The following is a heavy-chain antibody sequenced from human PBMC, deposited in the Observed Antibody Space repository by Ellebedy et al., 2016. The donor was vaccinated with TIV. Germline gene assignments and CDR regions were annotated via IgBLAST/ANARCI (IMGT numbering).Heavy chain of an antibody. CDR3: ARGRYIGSGRPRFDP. Sequence: SETLSLTXTVSDGSMSSVGSSWNWIRQSPGMAPDWIGYIYHSDTTSYNPSLRSRVTISTDMSRNQFFLNLTSVTAADTAIYYCARGRYIGSGRPRFDPWGPGTLVTVSS. V-gene: IGHV4-30-2*06. D-gene: IGHD3-10*01. CDR2: IYHSDTT. J-gene: IGHJ5*01. CDR1: DGSMSSVGSS.